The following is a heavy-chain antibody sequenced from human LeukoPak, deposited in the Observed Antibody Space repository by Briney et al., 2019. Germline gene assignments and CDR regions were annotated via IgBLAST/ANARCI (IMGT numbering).Heavy chain of an antibody. CDR2: ISAYNGNT. V-gene: IGHV1-18*01. CDR3: ARDSRADNWNYVPFDY. J-gene: IGHJ4*02. Sequence: ASVKVSFKASGYTFTSYGISWVRQAPGQGLEWMGWISAYNGNTNYAQKLQGRVTMTTDTSTSTAYMELRSLRSDDTAVYYCARDSRADNWNYVPFDYWGQGTLVTVSS. D-gene: IGHD1-7*01. CDR1: GYTFTSYG.